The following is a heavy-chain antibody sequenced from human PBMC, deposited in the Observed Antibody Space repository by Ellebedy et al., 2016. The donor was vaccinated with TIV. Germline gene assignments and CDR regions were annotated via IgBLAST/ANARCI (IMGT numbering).Heavy chain of an antibody. CDR2: IYHSGST. CDR3: ARNVGSLWVYYFDY. D-gene: IGHD3-16*01. J-gene: IGHJ4*02. V-gene: IGHV4-4*02. Sequence: SETLSLTXAVSGGSISSSNWWSWVRQPPGKGMEWIGEIYHSGSTNYNPSLKSRVTISVDTSKNQFSLKLSSVTAADTAVYYCARNVGSLWVYYFDYWGQGTLVTVSS. CDR1: GGSISSSNW.